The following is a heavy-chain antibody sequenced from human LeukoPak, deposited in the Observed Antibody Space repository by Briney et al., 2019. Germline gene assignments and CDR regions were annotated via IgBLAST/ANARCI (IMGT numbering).Heavy chain of an antibody. CDR1: GFTFSSYW. Sequence: GGSLRLSCTASGFTFSSYWMHWVRQAPGKGLVGISRINGDESSTAYADSVKGRFTTSRDNAKNTLYLQMNSLRAEDTAVYYCVRDGPGATSPRSDCWGQGTLVTVSS. CDR3: VRDGPGATSPRSDC. CDR2: INGDESST. V-gene: IGHV3-74*01. D-gene: IGHD6-25*01. J-gene: IGHJ4*02.